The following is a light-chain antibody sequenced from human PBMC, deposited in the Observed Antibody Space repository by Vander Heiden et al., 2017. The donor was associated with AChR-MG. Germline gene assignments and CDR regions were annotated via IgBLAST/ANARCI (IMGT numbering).Light chain of an antibody. J-gene: IGLJ3*02. Sequence: SYELTQPPSVSVSPGQKASITCSGDILGNKYASWYQQKSGQSPVLVIYQNTKRPSGIPERFSGSNAGNTATLIISGTQAMDEADYYCQAWDSSTAGVFGGGTKGTVL. CDR1: ILGNKY. V-gene: IGLV3-1*01. CDR3: QAWDSSTAGV. CDR2: QNT.